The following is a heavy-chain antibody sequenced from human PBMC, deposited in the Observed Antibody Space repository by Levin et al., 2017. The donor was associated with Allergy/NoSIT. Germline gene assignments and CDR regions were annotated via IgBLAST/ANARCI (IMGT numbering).Heavy chain of an antibody. V-gene: IGHV4-39*07. J-gene: IGHJ6*02. CDR3: AGEPNSPYYYHYGLDV. D-gene: IGHD2/OR15-2a*01. CDR1: GGSISDDSYY. CDR2: IYYDGSA. Sequence: TSETLSLTCTVSGGSISDDSYYWAWVRQPPGKGLEWVGSIYYDGSAYYNPSLKTRLTISVDTSKNQFSLRVNSVIAADTAVYYCAGEPNSPYYYHYGLDVWGPGTTVTVSS.